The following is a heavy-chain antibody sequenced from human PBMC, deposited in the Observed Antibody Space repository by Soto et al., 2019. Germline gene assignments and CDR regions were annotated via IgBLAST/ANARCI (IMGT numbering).Heavy chain of an antibody. J-gene: IGHJ6*03. D-gene: IGHD3-10*01. Sequence: PGGSLRLSCAASGFTFSSYWMSWVSKAPGKGLERVANIKQDRSEKYYVDSVTGRFTISRDNAKNSLYLQMNSLRAEDTAVYYCARDSLLWFGELLSPGYYYSYMDVWGKGTTVTVS. CDR3: ARDSLLWFGELLSPGYYYSYMDV. CDR1: GFTFSSYW. CDR2: IKQDRSEK. V-gene: IGHV3-7*01.